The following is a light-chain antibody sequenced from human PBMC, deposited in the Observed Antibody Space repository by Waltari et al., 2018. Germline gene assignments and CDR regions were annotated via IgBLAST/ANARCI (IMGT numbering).Light chain of an antibody. J-gene: IGLJ3*02. V-gene: IGLV2-14*01. CDR2: DVS. Sequence: QSALTQPASVSGSPGQSITVSCTGTSTAVGAYNYVCWYQQRPGKAPKLMISDVSNRLSGFSDRFSGSKSGNTASLTIFGLQAEDEADYYCSSFTNSGSWVFGGGTKVTVL. CDR1: STAVGAYNY. CDR3: SSFTNSGSWV.